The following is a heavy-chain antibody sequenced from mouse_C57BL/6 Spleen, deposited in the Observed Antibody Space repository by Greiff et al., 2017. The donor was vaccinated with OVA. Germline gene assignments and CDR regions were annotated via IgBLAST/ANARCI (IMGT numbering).Heavy chain of an antibody. CDR1: GYTFTTYP. V-gene: IGHV1-47*01. CDR2: FHPYNDDT. CDR3: AIITTVVGRDAMDY. D-gene: IGHD1-1*01. Sequence: QVQLKESGAELVKPGASVKMSCKASGYTFTTYPIEWMKQNHGKSLEWIGNFHPYNDDTKYNEKFKGKATLTVEKSSSTVYLELSRLTSDDSAVYYCAIITTVVGRDAMDYWGQGTSVTVSS. J-gene: IGHJ4*01.